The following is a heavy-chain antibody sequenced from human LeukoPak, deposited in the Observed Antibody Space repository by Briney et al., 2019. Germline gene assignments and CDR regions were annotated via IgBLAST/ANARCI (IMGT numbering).Heavy chain of an antibody. Sequence: GGSLRLSCTASGFTFSTYAMSWVRQAPGKGLEWVSGISNGGDYTYYADSVKGRFTISRDNSKNTLYLQMNSLRADDTAVYYCARNARDSVFDLWGQGTMVTVSS. CDR2: ISNGGDYT. V-gene: IGHV3-23*01. CDR1: GFTFSTYA. J-gene: IGHJ3*01. CDR3: ARNARDSVFDL.